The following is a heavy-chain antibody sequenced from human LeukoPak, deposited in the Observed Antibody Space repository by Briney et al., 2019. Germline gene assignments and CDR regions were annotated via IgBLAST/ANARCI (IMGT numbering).Heavy chain of an antibody. D-gene: IGHD3-22*01. J-gene: IGHJ4*02. Sequence: QTGGSLRLSCAASGFTFSSYAMSWVRQAPGKGLEWVSAISGSGGSTYYADSVKGRFTISRDNSKNTLYLQMNGLRAEDTAVYYCAKDGYDSSGYYGYFDYWGQGTLVTVSS. CDR3: AKDGYDSSGYYGYFDY. CDR2: ISGSGGST. CDR1: GFTFSSYA. V-gene: IGHV3-23*01.